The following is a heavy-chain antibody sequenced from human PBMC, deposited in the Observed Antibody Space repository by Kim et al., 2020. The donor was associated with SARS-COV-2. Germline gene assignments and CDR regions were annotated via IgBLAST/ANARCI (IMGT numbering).Heavy chain of an antibody. CDR2: ISYDGSNK. Sequence: GGSLRLSCAASGFTFSSYAMHWVRQAPGKGLEWVAVISYDGSNKYYADSVKGRFTISRDNSKNTLYLQMNSLRAEDTAVYYCARELSRYSYGRAGNWFDP. J-gene: IGHJ5*02. CDR1: GFTFSSYA. V-gene: IGHV3-30-3*01. CDR3: ARELSRYSYGRAGNWFDP. D-gene: IGHD5-18*01.